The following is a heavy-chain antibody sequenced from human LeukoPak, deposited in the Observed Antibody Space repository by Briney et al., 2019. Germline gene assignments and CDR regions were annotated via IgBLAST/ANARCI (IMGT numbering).Heavy chain of an antibody. D-gene: IGHD2-2*02. V-gene: IGHV4-34*01. CDR3: ASSRCSTSCYRWFDP. CDR2: INHSGST. Sequence: SGTLSLTCAVYGGSFSGYYWSWIRQPPGKGLEWIGEINHSGSTNYNPSLKSRVTISVDTSKNQFSLKLSSVTAADTAVYYCASSRCSTSCYRWFDPWGQGTLVTVSS. J-gene: IGHJ5*02. CDR1: GGSFSGYY.